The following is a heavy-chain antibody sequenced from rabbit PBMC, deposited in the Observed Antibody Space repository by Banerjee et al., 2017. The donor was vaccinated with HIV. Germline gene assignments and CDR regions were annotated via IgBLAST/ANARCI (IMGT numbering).Heavy chain of an antibody. CDR2: IDAGSSGST. D-gene: IGHD6-1*01. CDR3: ARAPYIYNSDGYNYFNL. V-gene: IGHV1S45*01. Sequence: QEQLVESGGGLVQPEGSLTLTCTASGFSFSSSYWICWVRQAPGKGLEWIACIDAGSSGSTYYASWAKGRFTISKTSSTTVTLQMTSLTAADTATYFCARAPYIYNSDGYNYFNLWGPGTLVTVS. CDR1: GFSFSSSYW. J-gene: IGHJ4*01.